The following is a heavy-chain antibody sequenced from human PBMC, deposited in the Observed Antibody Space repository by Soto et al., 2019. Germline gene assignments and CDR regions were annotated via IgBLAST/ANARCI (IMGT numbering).Heavy chain of an antibody. V-gene: IGHV4-31*03. J-gene: IGHJ3*01. CDR2: IYHSGST. Sequence: SETLSLTCSVSGDSLTIGGHYWTWIRQHPGKGLEWIGYIYHSGSTYYSPSLKSRVTISVDTSENQFSLKLTSMTAADTAVYYRARGGDGFALWGQGKMVTVSS. CDR3: ARGGDGFAL. CDR1: GDSLTIGGHY.